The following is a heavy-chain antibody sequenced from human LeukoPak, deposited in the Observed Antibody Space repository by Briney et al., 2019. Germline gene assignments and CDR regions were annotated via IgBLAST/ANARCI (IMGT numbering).Heavy chain of an antibody. Sequence: GGSLRLSCAASGFTVSSNYMSWVRQAPGKGLEWVSVIYSGGSTYYADSVKGRFTISRDNSKNTLYLQMNSLRAEDTAVYYFARDHPIYYYDSSGYYSGWFDPWGQGTLVTVSS. CDR3: ARDHPIYYYDSSGYYSGWFDP. CDR1: GFTVSSNY. CDR2: IYSGGST. D-gene: IGHD3-22*01. V-gene: IGHV3-53*01. J-gene: IGHJ5*02.